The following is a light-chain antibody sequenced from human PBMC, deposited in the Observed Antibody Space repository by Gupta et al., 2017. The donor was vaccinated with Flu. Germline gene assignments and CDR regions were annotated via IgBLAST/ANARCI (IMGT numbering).Light chain of an antibody. Sequence: TTTFCTGTSSDIGDYSYVSWYQQHPGKAPKLMIYDVSYRPSGVSNRFSGSKSGITASLTISGLQAEDEADYYCSSYTSSSTLAFGGGTKLTVL. CDR1: SSDIGDYSY. CDR2: DVS. CDR3: SSYTSSSTLA. J-gene: IGLJ2*01. V-gene: IGLV2-14*03.